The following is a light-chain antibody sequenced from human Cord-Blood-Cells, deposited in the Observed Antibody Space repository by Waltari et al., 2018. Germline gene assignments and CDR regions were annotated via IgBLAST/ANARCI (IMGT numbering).Light chain of an antibody. CDR3: SSYTSSSTVV. CDR2: EVS. J-gene: IGLJ2*01. Sequence: QSALTQPASVSGSPGQSITISRTGTSRDVGGYTYVSWYQQPPGQAPKLMIYEVSNRPSGVSNRFSGSKSGNTASLTISGLQAEDEADYYCSSYTSSSTVVFGGGTKLTVL. V-gene: IGLV2-14*01. CDR1: SRDVGGYTY.